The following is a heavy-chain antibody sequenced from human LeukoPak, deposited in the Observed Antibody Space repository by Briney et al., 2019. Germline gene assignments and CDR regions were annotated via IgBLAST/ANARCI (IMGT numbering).Heavy chain of an antibody. CDR2: ITHSGST. CDR1: GGSFSGYY. V-gene: IGHV4-34*01. Sequence: SETLSLTCAVHGGSFSGYYWSWIRQPPGKGLEWIGEITHSGSTNYNPSLKSRVTISVDTSNNQFSLKLSSVTAADTAVYYCVRGVAAAGSWGQGTLVTVSS. CDR3: VRGVAAAGS. J-gene: IGHJ5*02. D-gene: IGHD6-13*01.